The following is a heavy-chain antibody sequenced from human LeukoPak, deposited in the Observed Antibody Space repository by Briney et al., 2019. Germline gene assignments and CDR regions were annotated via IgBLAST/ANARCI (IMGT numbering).Heavy chain of an antibody. CDR1: GFTFSSYS. CDR2: ISSSSSYI. CDR3: ARVYVSSGYYKYYFDY. D-gene: IGHD3-22*01. Sequence: GGSLRLSCAASGFTFSSYSMNWVRQAPGKGLEWVSSISSSSSYIYYADSVKGRFTISRDNAKNSLYLQMNSLRAEDTAVYYCARVYVSSGYYKYYFDYWGQGTLVTVSS. J-gene: IGHJ4*02. V-gene: IGHV3-21*01.